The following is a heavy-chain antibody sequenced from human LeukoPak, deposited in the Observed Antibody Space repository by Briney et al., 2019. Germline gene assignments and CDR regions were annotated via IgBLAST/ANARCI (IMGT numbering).Heavy chain of an antibody. CDR1: GYTFTGYY. Sequence: ASVKVSCKASGYTFTGYYIHWVRQAPGQGLEWMEWISPNSGGTNYAQKFQGRVTMTRDTSINTAYMELSRLRSDDTAVYYCARDSGTYSFDYWGQGTLVTVSS. D-gene: IGHD1-26*01. J-gene: IGHJ4*02. V-gene: IGHV1-2*02. CDR3: ARDSGTYSFDY. CDR2: ISPNSGGT.